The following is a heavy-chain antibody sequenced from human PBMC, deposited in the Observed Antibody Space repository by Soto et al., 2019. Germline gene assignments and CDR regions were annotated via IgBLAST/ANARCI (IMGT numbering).Heavy chain of an antibody. CDR2: MTSSGLST. CDR1: GFTFTSYT. CDR3: AKDLIDYSDPRYFDC. J-gene: IGHJ4*02. V-gene: IGHV3-23*01. D-gene: IGHD4-17*01. Sequence: EVQLLESGGGLVQPGGSLRLSCKASGFTFTSYTMTWVRQAPGKGLEWVSSMTSSGLSTYYADSVRGRFTVSRDISQNTLYLQMNSLRAEDTALYYCAKDLIDYSDPRYFDCWGQGTLVTVSS.